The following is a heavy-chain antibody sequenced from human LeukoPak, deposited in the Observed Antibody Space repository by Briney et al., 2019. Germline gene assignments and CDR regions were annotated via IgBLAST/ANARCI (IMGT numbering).Heavy chain of an antibody. J-gene: IGHJ5*02. CDR1: GFAFSSYG. CDR2: IWYDGSNK. CDR3: AREVEWKGGLHNWFDP. D-gene: IGHD5/OR15-5a*01. Sequence: GGSLRLSCAASGFAFSSYGMHWVRQAPGKGLEWVAVIWYDGSNKYYADSVKGRFTISRDNSKNTLYLQMNSLRAEDTAVYYCAREVEWKGGLHNWFDPWGQGTLVTVSS. V-gene: IGHV3-33*01.